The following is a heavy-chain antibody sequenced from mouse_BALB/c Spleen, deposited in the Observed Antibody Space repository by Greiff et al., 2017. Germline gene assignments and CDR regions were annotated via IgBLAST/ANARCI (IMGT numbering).Heavy chain of an antibody. CDR1: GFTFSSFG. D-gene: IGHD1-1*02. Sequence: VQLKESGGGLVQPGGSRKLSCAASGFTFSSFGMHWVRQAPEKGLEWVAYISSGSSTIYYADTVKGRFTISRDNPKNTLFLQMTSLRSEDTAMYYCAREVDYFDYWGQGTTLTVSS. J-gene: IGHJ2*01. CDR2: ISSGSSTI. CDR3: AREVDYFDY. V-gene: IGHV5-17*02.